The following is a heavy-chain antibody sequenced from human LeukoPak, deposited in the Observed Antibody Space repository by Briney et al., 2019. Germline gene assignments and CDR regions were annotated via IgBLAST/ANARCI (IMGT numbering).Heavy chain of an antibody. D-gene: IGHD5-24*01. CDR2: IWYDGTHG. CDR3: AKEVGRDVSEAPGTFDM. CDR1: GFTFSHFA. Sequence: PRGSLRLSCAASGFTFSHFAMHSVRQTPGTGLQWVASIWYDGTHGNYVASVKGRFTISRDNSKNMLYLEMNSLRVEDTAMFYCAKEVGRDVSEAPGTFDMWGLGTKVTVSS. J-gene: IGHJ3*02. V-gene: IGHV3-33*03.